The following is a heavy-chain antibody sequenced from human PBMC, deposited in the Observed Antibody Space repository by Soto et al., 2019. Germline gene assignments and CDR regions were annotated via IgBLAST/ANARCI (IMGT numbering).Heavy chain of an antibody. CDR2: IIPIFGTA. V-gene: IGHV1-69*13. J-gene: IGHJ6*02. CDR1: GGTFSSYA. Sequence: SVKVSCKASGGTFSSYAISWVRQAPGQGLEWMGGIIPIFGTANYAQKFQGRVTITADESTSTAYMELSSLRSEDTAVYYCARDRAAAGDYYYYGMDVWGQGTTVTVSS. CDR3: ARDRAAAGDYYYYGMDV. D-gene: IGHD6-13*01.